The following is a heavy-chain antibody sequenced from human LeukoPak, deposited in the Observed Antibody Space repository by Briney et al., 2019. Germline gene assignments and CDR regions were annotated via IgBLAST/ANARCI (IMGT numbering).Heavy chain of an antibody. CDR1: GGSISSYY. V-gene: IGHV4-4*07. J-gene: IGHJ4*02. CDR2: IYTTGST. Sequence: SETLSLTCTVSGGSISSYYWTWIRQPAGKGLEWIGRIYTTGSTNYNPSLKSRVTMSVDTSKNQFSLKLSSVTAADTAVYYCARDLGEGYDSSGYLGYWGQGTLVTVST. CDR3: ARDLGEGYDSSGYLGY. D-gene: IGHD3-22*01.